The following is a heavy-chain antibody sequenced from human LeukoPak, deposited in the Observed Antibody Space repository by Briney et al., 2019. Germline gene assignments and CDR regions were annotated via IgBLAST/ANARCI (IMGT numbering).Heavy chain of an antibody. V-gene: IGHV3-23*01. Sequence: QPGGSLRLSCAASGFTFSSYAMTWVRQAPGKGLEWVSSISANGGNTYYADSVKGRFTISRDNSKNTLYLQMNSLRAEDTAVYYCAKDPSHDPWFRERWGQGTLVTVSS. CDR3: AKDPSHDPWFRER. CDR1: GFTFSSYA. J-gene: IGHJ4*02. D-gene: IGHD3-10*01. CDR2: ISANGGNT.